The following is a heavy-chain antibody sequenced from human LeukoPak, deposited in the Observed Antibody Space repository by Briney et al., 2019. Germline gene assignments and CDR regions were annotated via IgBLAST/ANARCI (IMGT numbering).Heavy chain of an antibody. D-gene: IGHD2-2*01. J-gene: IGHJ4*02. CDR1: GGSFSGYY. V-gene: IGHV4-34*01. Sequence: PSETLSLTCAVYGGSFSGYYWSWIRQPPGKGLEWIGEINHSGSTNYNPSLKSRVTISVDTSKNQFSLKLSSVTAADTAVYYCARPYCSSTSCYDWDDYWGQGTLVTVSP. CDR3: ARPYCSSTSCYDWDDY. CDR2: INHSGST.